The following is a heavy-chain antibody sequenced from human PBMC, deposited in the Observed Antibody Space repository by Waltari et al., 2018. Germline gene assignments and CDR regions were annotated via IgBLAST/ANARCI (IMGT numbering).Heavy chain of an antibody. J-gene: IGHJ6*03. Sequence: QGQLVESGGGVLQPGGPLTLSCEASGFHFGDYGMHWVRQAPGKGLEWLAFISYDSSRVYNADSIAGRFSISRDGAQKTVQIRLTSLRVNDTAVYYCAKGGIVGTVGPYYVDIWGRGTSVFVSS. V-gene: IGHV3-33*03. CDR3: AKGGIVGTVGPYYVDI. CDR2: ISYDSSRV. D-gene: IGHD2-21*01. CDR1: GFHFGDYG.